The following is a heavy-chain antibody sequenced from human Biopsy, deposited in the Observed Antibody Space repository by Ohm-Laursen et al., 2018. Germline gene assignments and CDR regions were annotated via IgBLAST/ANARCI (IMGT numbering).Heavy chain of an antibody. CDR2: INCKTGAT. D-gene: IGHD2-8*01. Sequence: GSSVKVSCKASSYTFTDYNIHWMRQAPGQGLEWLGYINCKTGATNYAQKFMGTVTMTRDKSISTVYLALGGLRSADTAIYYCARDPLNGHKHFDYWGQGSLVTVSS. CDR1: SYTFTDYN. V-gene: IGHV1-2*02. CDR3: ARDPLNGHKHFDY. J-gene: IGHJ4*02.